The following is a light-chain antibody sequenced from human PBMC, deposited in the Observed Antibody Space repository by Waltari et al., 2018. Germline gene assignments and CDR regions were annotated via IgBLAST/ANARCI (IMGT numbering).Light chain of an antibody. Sequence: DIQMTQSPSSLSAFVGDRVTITCRASQYISSYLNWYQHKSGKAPKLLIYAASSLQSGVPSRFSGSGSGTDFTLTISNLQPEDFATHFCQHTYSIPWTFGQGTKVEIE. J-gene: IGKJ1*01. CDR1: QYISSY. CDR3: QHTYSIPWT. V-gene: IGKV1-39*01. CDR2: AAS.